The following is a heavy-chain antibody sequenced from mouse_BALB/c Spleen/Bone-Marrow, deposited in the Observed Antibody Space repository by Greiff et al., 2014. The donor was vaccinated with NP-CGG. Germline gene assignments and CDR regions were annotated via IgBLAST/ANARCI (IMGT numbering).Heavy chain of an antibody. Sequence: EVQLQQSGTVLARPGASVKMSCKASGYTFTSYWMHWVKQRPGQGLEWIGTIYPGKSDTTYNQKFKGEAKLTAVTSTSTAYMELSSLTNEDSAVYYCTTLARNYFDYWGQGTTLTVSS. V-gene: IGHV1-5*01. CDR2: IYPGKSDT. J-gene: IGHJ2*01. CDR3: TTLARNYFDY. D-gene: IGHD3-1*01. CDR1: GYTFTSYW.